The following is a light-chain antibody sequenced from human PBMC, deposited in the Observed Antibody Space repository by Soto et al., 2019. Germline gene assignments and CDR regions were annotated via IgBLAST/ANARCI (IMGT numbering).Light chain of an antibody. CDR1: SSDVGGYNY. J-gene: IGLJ1*01. V-gene: IGLV2-14*01. CDR2: DVS. Sequence: QSALTQPASVSGSPGQSITISCTGSSSDVGGYNYVSWYEQHPGKAPKLIIYDVSNRPSGVSNRFSGSKSGTTASLTISGLRAQDEADYYCSSYTSSSTFVFGTGTKLTVL. CDR3: SSYTSSSTFV.